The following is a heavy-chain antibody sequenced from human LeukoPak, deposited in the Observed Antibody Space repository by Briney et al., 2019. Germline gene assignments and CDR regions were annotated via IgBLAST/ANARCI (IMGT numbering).Heavy chain of an antibody. CDR3: ARTHYDFWSGHYDY. D-gene: IGHD3-3*01. J-gene: IGHJ4*02. CDR2: INSDGSST. CDR1: GFTFSSYW. Sequence: GGSLRLSCAASGFTFSSYWMHWVRQAPGKGLVWVSRINSDGSSTSYADSVRGRFTISRDNAKNTLYLQMNSLRAEDTAVYYCARTHYDFWSGHYDYWGQGTLVTVSS. V-gene: IGHV3-74*01.